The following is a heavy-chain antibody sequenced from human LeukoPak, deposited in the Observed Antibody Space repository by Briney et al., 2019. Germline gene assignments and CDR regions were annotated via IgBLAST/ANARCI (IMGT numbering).Heavy chain of an antibody. CDR2: INHSGST. D-gene: IGHD6-19*01. Sequence: AGTLSLTCAVYGGSFSGYYWSWIRQPPGKGLEWIGEINHSGSTNYNPSLKSRVTISVDTSKNQFSLKLSSVTDADTAVYYCARGGVAVAGTHWFDPWGQGTLVTVSS. CDR3: ARGGVAVAGTHWFDP. V-gene: IGHV4-34*01. J-gene: IGHJ5*02. CDR1: GGSFSGYY.